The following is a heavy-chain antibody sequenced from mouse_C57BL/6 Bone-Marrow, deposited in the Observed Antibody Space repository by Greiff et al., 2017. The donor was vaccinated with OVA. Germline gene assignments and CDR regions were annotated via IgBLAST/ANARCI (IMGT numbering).Heavy chain of an antibody. CDR2: IWSGGST. Sequence: VQLQQSGPGLVQPSQSLSITCTVSGFSLTSYGVHWVRQPPGKGLEWLGVIWSGGSTDYNAAFISRLSISKDNSKSQVFFKMNSLQADDTAIYYCATYGNYVWFAYWGQGTLVTVSA. CDR1: GFSLTSYG. V-gene: IGHV2-4*01. CDR3: ATYGNYVWFAY. D-gene: IGHD2-1*01. J-gene: IGHJ3*01.